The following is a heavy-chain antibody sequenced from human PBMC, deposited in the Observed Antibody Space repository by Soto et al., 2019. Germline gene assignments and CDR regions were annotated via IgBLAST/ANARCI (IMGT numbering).Heavy chain of an antibody. Sequence: GGSLRLSCAASGFTFSSYSMNWVRQAPGKGLEWVSSISSSSSYIYYADSVKGRFTISRDNAKNSLYLQMNSLRAEDTAVYYCARGSVPAAIFDYWGQGTLVTVYS. CDR2: ISSSSSYI. CDR1: GFTFSSYS. J-gene: IGHJ4*02. V-gene: IGHV3-21*01. CDR3: ARGSVPAAIFDY. D-gene: IGHD2-2*02.